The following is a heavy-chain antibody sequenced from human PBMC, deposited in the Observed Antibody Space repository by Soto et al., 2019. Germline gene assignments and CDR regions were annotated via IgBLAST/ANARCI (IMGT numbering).Heavy chain of an antibody. J-gene: IGHJ6*02. CDR1: GFTVSSNY. Sequence: GWSLRLSCAASGFTVSSNYMSWVRQAPGKGLEWVSVIYSGGSTYYADSVKGRFTISRDNSKNTLYLQMNSLRAEDTAVYYCASWYSSSSGGVWGYYYGMDVWGQGTTVTVSS. V-gene: IGHV3-53*01. CDR2: IYSGGST. D-gene: IGHD6-6*01. CDR3: ASWYSSSSGGVWGYYYGMDV.